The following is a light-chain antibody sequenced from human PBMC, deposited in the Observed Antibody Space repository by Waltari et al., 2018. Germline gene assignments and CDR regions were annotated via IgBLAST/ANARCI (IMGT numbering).Light chain of an antibody. CDR2: HAS. CDR3: QQGDSVPPT. Sequence: EIQMTQSPSSVSASLGDRATTTCRASQAVSTWLAWYQQKPGNYHNLLIYHASSLQSGVPSRFSGSGSGTDFTLTISSLQPEDSATYYCQQGDSVPPTFGQGTKVEIK. CDR1: QAVSTW. J-gene: IGKJ1*01. V-gene: IGKV1-12*01.